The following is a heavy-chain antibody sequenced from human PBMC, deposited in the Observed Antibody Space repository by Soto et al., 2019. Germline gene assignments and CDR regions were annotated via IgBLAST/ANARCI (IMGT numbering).Heavy chain of an antibody. CDR1: VFTFNNYA. Sequence: PGGSLRLSCTASVFTFNNYAMSWVRQAPGKGLEWLSAISSSGGAKYFADSVKGRFTISRDNSKTTLYLQMTSLGAEDTAIYYCAKHSSSPGYTTNWFKIDYWGQGTQVTVSS. V-gene: IGHV3-23*01. J-gene: IGHJ4*01. CDR2: ISSSGGAK. D-gene: IGHD6-13*01. CDR3: AKHSSSPGYTTNWFKIDY.